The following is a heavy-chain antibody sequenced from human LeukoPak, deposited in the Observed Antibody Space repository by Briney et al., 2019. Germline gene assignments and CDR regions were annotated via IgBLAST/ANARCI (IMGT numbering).Heavy chain of an antibody. CDR3: ARVRTGTTVTFPYYFDY. Sequence: PSETLSLTCTVSGGSISSYYWSWIRQPPGKGLEWIGYIYTNGSTNYNPSLKSRVTISVDTSKNQFSLKLSSVTAADTAVYYCARVRTGTTVTFPYYFDYWGQGTLVTVSS. J-gene: IGHJ4*02. V-gene: IGHV4-4*09. CDR1: GGSISSYY. CDR2: IYTNGST. D-gene: IGHD4-17*01.